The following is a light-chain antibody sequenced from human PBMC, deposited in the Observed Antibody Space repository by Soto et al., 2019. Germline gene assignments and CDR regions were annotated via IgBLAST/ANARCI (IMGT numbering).Light chain of an antibody. CDR1: QSVSSNY. CDR2: GAS. J-gene: IGKJ1*01. CDR3: QQYDNSPWT. V-gene: IGKV3-20*01. Sequence: EIVLAQSPATLSLSPGERATLSCRASQSVSSNYLAWYQQKPGQAPRLLIFGASSRATGIPDRFSGSGSGTDFTLTIIRLEPEDFAVYYCQQYDNSPWTFGQGTKVDIK.